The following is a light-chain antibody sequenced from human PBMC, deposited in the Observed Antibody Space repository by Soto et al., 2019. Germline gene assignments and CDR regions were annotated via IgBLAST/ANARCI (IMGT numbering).Light chain of an antibody. CDR2: GAS. J-gene: IGKJ1*01. CDR3: HQYDSWT. CDR1: QSFNSIY. V-gene: IGKV3-20*01. Sequence: FTQSAGTLSLSPGESATLSCRASQSFNSIYLAWYQQKPGQAPTLLIYGASSRATGIPDSFSGSGSGIDFTLTISRLEPEDLAVYYCHQYDSWTFGQGTKVDIK.